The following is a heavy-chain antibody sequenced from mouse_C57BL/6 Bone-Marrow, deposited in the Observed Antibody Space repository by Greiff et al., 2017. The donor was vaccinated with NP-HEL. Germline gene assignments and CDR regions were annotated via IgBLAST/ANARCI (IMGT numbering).Heavy chain of an antibody. CDR2: IYPGDGDT. Sequence: QVQLKESGPELVKPGASVKISCKASGYAFSSSWRNWVKQRPGKGLEWIGRIYPGDGDTNYNGKFKGKATLTADKSSSTAYMQLSSLTSEDSAVYFCVDGYYVAWFAYWGQGTLVTVSA. V-gene: IGHV1-82*01. J-gene: IGHJ3*01. CDR1: GYAFSSSW. CDR3: VDGYYVAWFAY. D-gene: IGHD2-3*01.